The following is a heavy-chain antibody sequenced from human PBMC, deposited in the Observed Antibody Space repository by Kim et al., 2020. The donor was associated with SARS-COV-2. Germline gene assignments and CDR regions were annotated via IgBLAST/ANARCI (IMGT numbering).Heavy chain of an antibody. V-gene: IGHV3-7*01. CDR2: IKQDGTDK. CDR3: ARWTSTSYY. D-gene: IGHD2-2*01. CDR1: GFSLGDYW. J-gene: IGHJ4*02. Sequence: GGSLRLSCAASGFSLGDYWMSWVRQAPGKGLEWVANIKQDGTDKHYVDSVKGRFTISRDNAKNSLYLKMNSLRAEDTAVYYCARWTSTSYYWGQGTLVTVSS.